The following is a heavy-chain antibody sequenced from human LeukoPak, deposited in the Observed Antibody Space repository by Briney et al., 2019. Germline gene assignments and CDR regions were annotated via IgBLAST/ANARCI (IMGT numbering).Heavy chain of an antibody. Sequence: PGGSLRLSCAASGFSFRSNGIHWVRQAPGKGLEWVAVIWYDGSRQYSLDSVEGRFAVSRSNSQNTAYLQMNSLRAEDTAVYYCARLLGGDGYKGGRIDYWGQGTQVTVSS. CDR2: IWYDGSRQ. D-gene: IGHD5-24*01. J-gene: IGHJ4*02. CDR1: GFSFRSNG. V-gene: IGHV3-33*01. CDR3: ARLLGGDGYKGGRIDY.